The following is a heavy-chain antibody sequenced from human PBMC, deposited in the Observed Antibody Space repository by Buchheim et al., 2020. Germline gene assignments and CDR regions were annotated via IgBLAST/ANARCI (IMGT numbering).Heavy chain of an antibody. J-gene: IGHJ4*02. CDR1: GITLSDHL. D-gene: IGHD1/OR15-1a*01. CDR2: SRTKVDNYIT. Sequence: EVHLVESGGGLVQPGGSLRLSCVGSGITLSDHLMDWVRQAPGKGLEYIGRSRTKVDNYITEYAASVKGRFTISRDASKNSSYLQMNSLRVEDTAVYFCTRDCFDWGQGSL. V-gene: IGHV3-72*01. CDR3: TRDCFD.